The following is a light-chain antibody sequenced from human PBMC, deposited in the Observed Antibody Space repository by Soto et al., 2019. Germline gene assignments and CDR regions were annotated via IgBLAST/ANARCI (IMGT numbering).Light chain of an antibody. CDR1: QSVLTW. Sequence: DIQMTQSPSTLSAAVGDRVTITCRASQSVLTWLAWYQQKPGKAPQLLIYDASKLESGVPSRFSGSGSGTEFTLTISSLLPDDFATYYCQQYNGFFNTFGQGTKLEIK. J-gene: IGKJ2*01. V-gene: IGKV1-5*01. CDR2: DAS. CDR3: QQYNGFFNT.